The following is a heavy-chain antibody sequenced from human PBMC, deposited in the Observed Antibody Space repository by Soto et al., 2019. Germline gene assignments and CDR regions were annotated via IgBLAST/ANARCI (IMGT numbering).Heavy chain of an antibody. Sequence: EVHVVESGGGLVKPGGSLTLSCTPSGFAFSYAWMTWVRQAPGQGLEWVGRIKSRADGGTADYAAPVKGRFNISRDDSKDILYLHMDSLRAEDTAVYYCTPDSGWFPAWGQGTLVTVSS. CDR3: TPDSGWFPA. V-gene: IGHV3-15*01. J-gene: IGHJ5*02. CDR2: IKSRADGGTA. D-gene: IGHD6-19*01. CDR1: GFAFSYAW.